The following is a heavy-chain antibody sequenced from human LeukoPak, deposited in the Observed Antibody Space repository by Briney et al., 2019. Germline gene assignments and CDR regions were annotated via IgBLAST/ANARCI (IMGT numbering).Heavy chain of an antibody. D-gene: IGHD5-18*01. CDR1: GGSISSGDNY. Sequence: SETLSLTCTVAGGSISSGDNYWSWIRQPAGNGLEWIGRIYTSGGTNYNPSLKSRVTISEDTSKNQFSLKLSSVTAADTAVYYCASAYTYASRFVYWGQGTLVTVSS. CDR2: IYTSGGT. J-gene: IGHJ4*02. CDR3: ASAYTYASRFVY. V-gene: IGHV4-61*02.